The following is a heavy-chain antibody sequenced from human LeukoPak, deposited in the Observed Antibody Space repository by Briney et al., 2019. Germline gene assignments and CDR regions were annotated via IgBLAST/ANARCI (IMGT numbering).Heavy chain of an antibody. D-gene: IGHD6-19*01. V-gene: IGHV4-39*01. Sequence: SETLPLTCTVSGGSISSSSYYWGWIRQPPGKGREWIGSIYYSGSTYYNPSLKSRVTISVDTSKNHFSLKLSSVTAADTAVYYCARQSSIAVAGENFDYGGQGTLVTVSS. CDR1: GGSISSSSYY. CDR2: IYYSGST. J-gene: IGHJ4*02. CDR3: ARQSSIAVAGENFDY.